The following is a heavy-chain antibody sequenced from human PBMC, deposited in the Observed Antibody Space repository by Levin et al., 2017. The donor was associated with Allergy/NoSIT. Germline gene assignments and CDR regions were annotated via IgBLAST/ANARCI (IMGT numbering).Heavy chain of an antibody. D-gene: IGHD5-18*01. V-gene: IGHV3-30*18. Sequence: GESLKISCAASGFTFSSYGMHWVRQAPGKGLEWVAVISYDGSNKYYADSVKGRFTISRDNSKNTLYLQMNSLRAEDTAVYYCAKDPQLWPIYYFDYWGQGTLVTVSS. J-gene: IGHJ4*02. CDR3: AKDPQLWPIYYFDY. CDR2: ISYDGSNK. CDR1: GFTFSSYG.